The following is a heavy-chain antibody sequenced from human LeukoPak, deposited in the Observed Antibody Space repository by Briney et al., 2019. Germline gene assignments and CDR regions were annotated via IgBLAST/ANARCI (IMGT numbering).Heavy chain of an antibody. CDR2: TYYSGTT. V-gene: IGHV4-39*01. D-gene: IGHD3-22*01. CDR1: GGSIRSTTYF. CDR3: ARRGYFDSSGYLF. J-gene: IGHJ4*02. Sequence: KPSETLSLTRTVSGGSIRSTTYFWGWIRQPPGKGLEWIGTTYYSGTTYYDPSLEGRVTISVDTSKNQFSLKLSSVTAADTAVYYCARRGYFDSSGYLFWGQGTLVTVSS.